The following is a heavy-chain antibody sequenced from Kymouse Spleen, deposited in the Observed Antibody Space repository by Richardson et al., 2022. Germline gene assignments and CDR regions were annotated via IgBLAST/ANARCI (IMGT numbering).Heavy chain of an antibody. CDR3: ARGIAVAGTVDYYYYYGMDV. J-gene: IGHJ6*02. Sequence: QLQLQESGPGLVKPSETLSLTCTVSGGSISSSSYYWGWIRQPPGKGLEWIGSIYYSGSTYYNPSLKSRVTISVDTSKNQFSLKLSSVTAADTAVYYCARGIAVAGTVDYYYYYGMDVWGQGTTVTVSS. D-gene: IGHD6-19*01. V-gene: IGHV4-39*01. CDR2: IYYSGST. CDR1: GGSISSSSYY.